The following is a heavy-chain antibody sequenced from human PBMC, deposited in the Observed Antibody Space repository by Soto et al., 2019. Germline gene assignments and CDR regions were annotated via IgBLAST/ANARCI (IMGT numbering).Heavy chain of an antibody. V-gene: IGHV1-69*01. Sequence: QVQLVQSGAEVKKPGSSVKVSCKASGGTFSSYAISWVRQAPGQGLEWMGGIIPIFGTANYAQKFQGRVTITADESTSTAYMELSSLRSEDTAVYYCARGDTAMAGFNSVYYYGMDVWGQGTTVTVSS. D-gene: IGHD5-18*01. CDR3: ARGDTAMAGFNSVYYYGMDV. CDR1: GGTFSSYA. J-gene: IGHJ6*02. CDR2: IIPIFGTA.